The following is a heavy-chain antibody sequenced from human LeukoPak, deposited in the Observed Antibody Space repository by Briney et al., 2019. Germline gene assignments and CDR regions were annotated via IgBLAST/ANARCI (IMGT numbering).Heavy chain of an antibody. CDR2: IYYSGST. D-gene: IGHD3-10*01. V-gene: IGHV4-59*04. J-gene: IGHJ4*02. CDR3: ARREVYYYGSGSYPFPDY. CDR1: GRSISSYY. Sequence: PSETLSLTCTVSGRSISSYYWSWIRQPPGKGLEWIGYIYYSGSTYYNPSLKSRVTISVDTSKNQFSLKLSSVTAADTAVYYCARREVYYYGSGSYPFPDYWGQGTLVTVSS.